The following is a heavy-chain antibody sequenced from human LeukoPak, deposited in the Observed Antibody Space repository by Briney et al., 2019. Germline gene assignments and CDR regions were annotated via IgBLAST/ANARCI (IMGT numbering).Heavy chain of an antibody. CDR2: LRGDGET. CDR1: GFIFRNYA. CDR3: AKASWVSNVDAVL. J-gene: IGHJ4*02. V-gene: IGHV3-23*01. Sequence: GGFLRLSCAASGFIFRNYAMSWVRQGPARGLEWVSSLRGDGETFYADSVKGRFTLSRDDSRNTVYFQLNNLRVDDTAIYYCAKASWVSNVDAVLWGQGTLVTVSS. D-gene: IGHD3-16*01.